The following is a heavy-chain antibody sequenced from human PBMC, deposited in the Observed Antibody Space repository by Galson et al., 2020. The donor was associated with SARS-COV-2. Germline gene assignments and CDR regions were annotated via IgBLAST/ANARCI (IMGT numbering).Heavy chain of an antibody. J-gene: IGHJ4*02. CDR3: ARHSTSYSGYDLWYFDY. CDR2: IYPGDSDT. Sequence: GESLKISCKGSGYSFTSYWIGLVRQMPGKGLEWMGIIYPGDSDTRYSPSFQGQVTISADKSISTAYLQWSSLKASDTAMYYCARHSTSYSGYDLWYFDYWGQGTLVTVSS. V-gene: IGHV5-51*01. CDR1: GYSFTSYW. D-gene: IGHD5-12*01.